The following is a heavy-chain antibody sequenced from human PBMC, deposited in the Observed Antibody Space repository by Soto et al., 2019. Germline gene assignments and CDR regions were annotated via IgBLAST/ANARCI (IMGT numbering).Heavy chain of an antibody. CDR3: ARGYYYDSSGHSDAFDI. CDR2: INPNSGGT. V-gene: IGHV1-2*04. Sequence: QVQLVQSGAEVKKPGASVKVSCKASGYTFTGYYMHWVRQAPGQGLEWMGWINPNSGGTNYAQKFQGWVTMTRDTSISTAYMELSRLRSDEPAVYYCARGYYYDSSGHSDAFDIWGQGTMVTVSS. J-gene: IGHJ3*02. CDR1: GYTFTGYY. D-gene: IGHD3-22*01.